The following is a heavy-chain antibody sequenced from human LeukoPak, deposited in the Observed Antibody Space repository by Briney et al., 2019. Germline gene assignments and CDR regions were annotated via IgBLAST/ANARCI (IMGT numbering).Heavy chain of an antibody. CDR3: ARSFSGSYYNVGLDWFDP. Sequence: SQTLSLTCTVSGASISSGGYYWSWLRQHPGKGLEWFGYIYYSGSTYYNPSLKSRVTISVDTSKNQFSLKLSSVTAADTAVYYCARSFSGSYYNVGLDWFDPWGQGTLVTVSS. J-gene: IGHJ5*02. V-gene: IGHV4-31*03. CDR2: IYYSGST. D-gene: IGHD3-10*01. CDR1: GASISSGGYY.